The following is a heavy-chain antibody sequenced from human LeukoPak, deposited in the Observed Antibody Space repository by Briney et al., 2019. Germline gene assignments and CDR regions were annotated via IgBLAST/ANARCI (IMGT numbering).Heavy chain of an antibody. CDR3: AREHSWGDFDY. V-gene: IGHV3-30*03. CDR2: ISYDGSNK. Sequence: GRSLRLSCAASGFTFSSYGMHWVRQAPGKGLEWVAVISYDGSNKYYADSVKGRFTISRDNAKNSLYLQMNSLRAEDTAVYYCAREHSWGDFDYWGQGTLVTVSS. CDR1: GFTFSSYG. J-gene: IGHJ4*02. D-gene: IGHD3-16*01.